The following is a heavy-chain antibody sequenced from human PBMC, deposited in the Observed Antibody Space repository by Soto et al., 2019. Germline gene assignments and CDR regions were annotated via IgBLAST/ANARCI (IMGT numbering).Heavy chain of an antibody. CDR1: GFIVSNKH. D-gene: IGHD2-2*01. CDR2: LYTDDRT. Sequence: AGGSLRLSCAASGFIVSNKHMGWVRQAPGKGLESVSILYTDDRTYYADSVKGRFTTSRDNSKNTVSLEMNDLRAEDTGVYFCVRDPGAFISTWSFRFDSWGQGTLVTVSS. J-gene: IGHJ4*02. CDR3: VRDPGAFISTWSFRFDS. V-gene: IGHV3-53*01.